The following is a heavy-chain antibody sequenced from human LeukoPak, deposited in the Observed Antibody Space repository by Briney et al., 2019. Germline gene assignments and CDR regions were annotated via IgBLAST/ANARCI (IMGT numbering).Heavy chain of an antibody. J-gene: IGHJ5*02. D-gene: IGHD4-17*01. CDR3: AQRHDYGDYLNWFDP. Sequence: SETLSLTCAVYGGSFSDYYWSWIRQPPGKGLEWIGEINHSGSTNYNPSLKSRVTISVDTSKNQFSLKLSSVTAADTAAYYCAQRHDYGDYLNWFDPWGQGTLVTVSS. CDR1: GGSFSDYY. CDR2: INHSGST. V-gene: IGHV4-34*01.